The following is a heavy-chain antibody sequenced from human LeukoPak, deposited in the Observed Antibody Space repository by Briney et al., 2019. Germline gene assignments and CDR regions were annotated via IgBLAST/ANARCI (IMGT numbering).Heavy chain of an antibody. D-gene: IGHD1-14*01. CDR2: IKQDGSEK. CDR1: GFTFDDYA. V-gene: IGHV3-7*01. Sequence: GGSPRLSCAASGFTFDDYAMHWVRQAPGKGLEWVANIKQDGSEKYYVDSVKGRFTISRDNAKNSLYLQMNSLRAEDTAVYYCARGGKPGNWFDPWGQGTLVTVSS. CDR3: ARGGKPGNWFDP. J-gene: IGHJ5*02.